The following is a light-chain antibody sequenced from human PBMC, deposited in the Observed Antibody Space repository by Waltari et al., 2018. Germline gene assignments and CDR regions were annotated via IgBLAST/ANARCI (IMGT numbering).Light chain of an antibody. CDR3: CSYAGSTTFYV. Sequence: QSALTQPASVSGSPGQSITISCTGTNSDVGSYNLVSWYQQPPGKAPKLMVYESSERPSGVSDRFSGSKSGNTASLTSSGVQAEDEADYYCCSYAGSTTFYVFGTGTKVTVL. CDR2: ESS. V-gene: IGLV2-23*01. CDR1: NSDVGSYNL. J-gene: IGLJ1*01.